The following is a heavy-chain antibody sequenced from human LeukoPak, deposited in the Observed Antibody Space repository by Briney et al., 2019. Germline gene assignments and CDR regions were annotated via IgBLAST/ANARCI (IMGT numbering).Heavy chain of an antibody. CDR3: AKDPYSGSPRGFDY. Sequence: PGGSLRLSCAASGFTFGSYGMHWVRQAPGKGLEWVAFIRYDGSNKYYADSVKGRFTISRDNSKNTLYLQMNNLRVDDTAVYYCAKDPYSGSPRGFDYWGQGTLVAASS. J-gene: IGHJ4*02. V-gene: IGHV3-30*02. D-gene: IGHD1-26*01. CDR1: GFTFGSYG. CDR2: IRYDGSNK.